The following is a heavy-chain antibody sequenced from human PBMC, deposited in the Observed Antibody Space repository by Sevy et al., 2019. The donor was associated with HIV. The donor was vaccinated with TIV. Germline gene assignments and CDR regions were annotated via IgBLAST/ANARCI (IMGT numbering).Heavy chain of an antibody. J-gene: IGHJ6*02. D-gene: IGHD2-2*03. CDR1: GFTFSSYW. CDR2: INSDGSST. Sequence: GGSLRLSCAASGFTFSSYWMHWVRQAPGKGLVWVSRINSDGSSTSYADSVKGRFTISRDNAKNTLYPQMNSLRAEDTAVYYCAREWMGEYYYYGMDVWGQGTTVTVSS. V-gene: IGHV3-74*01. CDR3: AREWMGEYYYYGMDV.